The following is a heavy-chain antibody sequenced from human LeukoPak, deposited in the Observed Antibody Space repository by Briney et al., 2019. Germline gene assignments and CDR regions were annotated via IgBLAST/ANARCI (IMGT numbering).Heavy chain of an antibody. D-gene: IGHD2-8*01. V-gene: IGHV3-23*01. CDR2: FTGSGGTA. CDR3: ANGNRCTSPNCLGYYYFYMDV. Sequence: GGSLRLSCAASGFTFSSYAMNWVRQAPGRGLEWVSGFTGSGGTAYYADSVKGRFTISRDNSKNTLYLQMNSLRAEDTAVYYCANGNRCTSPNCLGYYYFYMDVWGKGTTVTVSS. CDR1: GFTFSSYA. J-gene: IGHJ6*03.